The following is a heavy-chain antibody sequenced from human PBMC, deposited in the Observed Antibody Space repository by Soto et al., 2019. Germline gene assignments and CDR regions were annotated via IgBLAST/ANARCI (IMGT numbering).Heavy chain of an antibody. CDR1: GDSISNSRFY. J-gene: IGHJ5*02. CDR3: ARDFFDSSDYTTNWFDP. D-gene: IGHD3-22*01. Sequence: SETLSLTCSVSGDSISNSRFYWAWIRQPPGEGLEWIGSIYHTGNAYYNPSLKSRVTISVDASKNQFSLKLTSVTAADAALYYCARDFFDSSDYTTNWFDPWGQGTLVTVPQ. V-gene: IGHV4-39*01. CDR2: IYHTGNA.